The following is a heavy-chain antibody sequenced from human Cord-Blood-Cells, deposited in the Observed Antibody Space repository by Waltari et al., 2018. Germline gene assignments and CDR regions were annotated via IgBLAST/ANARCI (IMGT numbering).Heavy chain of an antibody. CDR1: GYTFTGYY. J-gene: IGHJ3*02. Sequence: QVQLVQSGAEVKKPGASVKVSCKASGYTFTGYYMHWVRQAPGQGLEWMGRINPNIGGTNYAQKFEGRVIMTRDTSISTAYRELSRLRSDDTAGYYCARDRSDAFDIWGQGTMVTVSS. CDR2: INPNIGGT. CDR3: ARDRSDAFDI. V-gene: IGHV1-2*06.